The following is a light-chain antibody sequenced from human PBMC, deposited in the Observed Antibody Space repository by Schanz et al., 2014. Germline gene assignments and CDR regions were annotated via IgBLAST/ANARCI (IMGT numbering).Light chain of an antibody. J-gene: IGLJ3*02. CDR1: SSDVGGYNF. CDR3: QSYDNSLSGV. Sequence: QSVLTQPPSASGSPGQSVTISCTGTSSDVGGYNFVSWYQQHPGKAPKLMFYEGSKRPSGVSNRFSGSKSGNTASLTISGLQAEDEANYYCQSYDNSLSGVFGGGTKLTVL. V-gene: IGLV2-8*01. CDR2: EGS.